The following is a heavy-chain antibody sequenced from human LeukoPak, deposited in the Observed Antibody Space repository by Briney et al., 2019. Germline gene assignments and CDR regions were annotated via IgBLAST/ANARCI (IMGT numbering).Heavy chain of an antibody. CDR2: ISSSSSYI. D-gene: IGHD6-13*01. V-gene: IGHV3-21*01. CDR1: GFTFSSYS. Sequence: GGSLRLSCAASGFTFSSYSMNWVRQAPGKGLEWVSSISSSSSYIYYADSVKGRFTISRDNAKNSLYLQMNSLRAEDTAVYYCARERSAXGTPFEDYWGQGTLVTVSS. CDR3: ARERSAXGTPFEDY. J-gene: IGHJ4*02.